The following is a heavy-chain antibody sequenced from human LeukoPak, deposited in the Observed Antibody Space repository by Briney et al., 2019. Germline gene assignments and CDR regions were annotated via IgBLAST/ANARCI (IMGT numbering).Heavy chain of an antibody. CDR2: ISAYNGDT. CDR1: GYTFTSYG. V-gene: IGHV1-18*01. CDR3: AREKLGYWCFDL. D-gene: IGHD6-13*01. J-gene: IGHJ2*01. Sequence: ASVKVSCKASGYTFTSYGISWVRQAPGQGLEWMGWISAYNGDTNYTQKLQGRVTMTTDTSTSTAYMELRSLRSDDTAVYYCAREKLGYWCFDLWGRGTLVTVSP.